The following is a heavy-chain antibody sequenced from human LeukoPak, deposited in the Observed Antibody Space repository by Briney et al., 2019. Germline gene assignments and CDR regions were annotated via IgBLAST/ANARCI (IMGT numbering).Heavy chain of an antibody. CDR2: ISRSGSTR. D-gene: IGHD3-10*01. Sequence: GGSLRLSCAISGFTFSACELTWVRQAPGQGLEWVSYISRSGSTRYYADSVKGRFTISRDNAKNSLYLQMNSLRAEDTAVYYCARVATMVRVPLDALDIWGQGTMVSVSS. J-gene: IGHJ3*02. CDR3: ARVATMVRVPLDALDI. V-gene: IGHV3-48*03. CDR1: GFTFSACE.